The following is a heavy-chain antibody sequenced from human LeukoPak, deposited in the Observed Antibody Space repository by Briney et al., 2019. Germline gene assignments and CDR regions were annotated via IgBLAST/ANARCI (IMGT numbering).Heavy chain of an antibody. CDR2: INHSGST. CDR3: ASPRSRIRYSSSLSAAFDI. V-gene: IGHV4-34*01. Sequence: SETLSLTCAVYGGSFSGYYWSWIRQPPGRGLEWTGEINHSGSTNYNPSLKSRVTISVDTSKNQFSLKLSSVTAADTAVYYCASPRSRIRYSSSLSAAFDIWGQGTMVTVSS. CDR1: GGSFSGYY. J-gene: IGHJ3*02. D-gene: IGHD6-6*01.